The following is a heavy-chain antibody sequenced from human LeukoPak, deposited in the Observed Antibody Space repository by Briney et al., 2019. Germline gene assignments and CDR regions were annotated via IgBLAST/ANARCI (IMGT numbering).Heavy chain of an antibody. CDR1: GFTFSSYLW. J-gene: IGHJ4*02. Sequence: HGGSLRLTCAASGFTFSSYLWMHWVRPASGKGLVWVSRNKSDGSRSIYVDFVEGRFNISKDNAQNPMYLPMDNLGAEDQAVYYCVRDLDLGGYSSFEYWGQGTLVTVSS. D-gene: IGHD4-23*01. V-gene: IGHV3-74*01. CDR3: VRDLDLGGYSSFEY. CDR2: NKSDGSRS.